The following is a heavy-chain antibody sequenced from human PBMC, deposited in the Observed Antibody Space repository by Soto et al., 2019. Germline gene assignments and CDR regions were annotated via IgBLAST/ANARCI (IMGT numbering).Heavy chain of an antibody. CDR1: GYTFFTYG. V-gene: IGHV1-18*01. J-gene: IGHJ5*02. CDR3: ARKSSSSSWFDP. D-gene: IGHD6-6*01. Sequence: ASVKVSCKASGYTFFTYGITWVRQAPGQGLEWMGWISTDDGNTDYAQKLQGRVTMTTDTSTRTAYMELRSLRSDDTAVYYCARKSSSSSWFDPWGQGTLVTVSS. CDR2: ISTDDGNT.